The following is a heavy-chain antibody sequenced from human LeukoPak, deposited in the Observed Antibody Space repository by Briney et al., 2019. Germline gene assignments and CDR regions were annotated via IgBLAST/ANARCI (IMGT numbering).Heavy chain of an antibody. J-gene: IGHJ5*02. V-gene: IGHV4-59*01. CDR3: ARGAHDYGDYVFINFDP. D-gene: IGHD4-17*01. CDR1: GGSISSYY. CDR2: IYYSGST. Sequence: SETLSLTCTVSGGSISSYYWSWIRQPPGKGLEWIGYIYYSGSTNYNPSLKSRVTISVDTSKNQFSLKLSSVTAADTAVYYCARGAHDYGDYVFINFDPWGQGTLVTVSS.